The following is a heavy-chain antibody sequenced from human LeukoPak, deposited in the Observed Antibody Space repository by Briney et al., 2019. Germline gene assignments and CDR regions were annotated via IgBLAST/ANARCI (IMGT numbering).Heavy chain of an antibody. V-gene: IGHV4-38-2*01. CDR3: TRGTSVSASAS. D-gene: IGHD2-21*02. CDR2: VSHSGST. J-gene: IGHJ5*02. CDR1: NFSISSNFH. Sequence: SETLSLTCAVSNFSISSNFHWGWIRQTPGKGLEWIGSVSHSGSTLYNPSLKSRVTISVDTSKNQFSLRVNSVTAADTAIYYCTRGTSVSASASWGQGTLVTVSS.